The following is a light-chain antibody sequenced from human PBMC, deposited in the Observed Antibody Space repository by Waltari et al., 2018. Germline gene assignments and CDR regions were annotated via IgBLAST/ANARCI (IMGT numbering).Light chain of an antibody. Sequence: QSVLTQPPSVSGAPGQRVPIPCTGSSSNIGAGYDVHWYQQLPGTAPKLLIYGNSNRPSGVPDRFSGSKSGTSASLAITGLQAEDEADYYCQSYDSSLSGSVFGGGTKLTVL. V-gene: IGLV1-40*01. CDR1: SSNIGAGYD. J-gene: IGLJ2*01. CDR3: QSYDSSLSGSV. CDR2: GNS.